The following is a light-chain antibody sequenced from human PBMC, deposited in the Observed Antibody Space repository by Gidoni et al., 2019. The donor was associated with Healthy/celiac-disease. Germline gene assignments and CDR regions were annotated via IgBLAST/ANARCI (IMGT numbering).Light chain of an antibody. CDR1: SSDVGGYNY. CDR3: SSYTSSSTLV. J-gene: IGLJ2*01. Sequence: QSALPQPVSVSGSPGPSITISCTGTSSDVGGYNYVSWYQQHPGKAPKLMIYEVSNRPSGFSNRFSGSKSGNTASLTISGLQAEDEADYYCSSYTSSSTLVFGGGTKLTVL. CDR2: EVS. V-gene: IGLV2-14*01.